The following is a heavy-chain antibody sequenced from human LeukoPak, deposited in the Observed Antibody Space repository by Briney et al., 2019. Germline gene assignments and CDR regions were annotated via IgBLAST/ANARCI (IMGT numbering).Heavy chain of an antibody. CDR2: LSDSGRST. J-gene: IGHJ4*02. CDR3: AKLQTAVVPAATLGFDS. Sequence: GGSLRLSCTASGFTFNNYAMTWVRQAPGKGLEWVSALSDSGRSTYYADSVKGRFSVSRDNTKNTFHLQMNSLRAEDTAIYYCAKLQTAVVPAATLGFDSWGQGTLVTVSS. V-gene: IGHV3-23*01. D-gene: IGHD2-2*01. CDR1: GFTFNNYA.